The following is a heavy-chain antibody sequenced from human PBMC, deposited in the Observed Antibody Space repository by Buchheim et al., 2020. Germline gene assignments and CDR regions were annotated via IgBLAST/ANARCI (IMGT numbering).Heavy chain of an antibody. CDR1: GGTFSSYT. V-gene: IGHV1-69*02. J-gene: IGHJ6*02. CDR3: ASPGITGTTAWYYGMDV. Sequence: QVQLVQSGAEVKKPGSSVRVSCKASGGTFSSYTISWVRQAPGQGLEWMGRIIPILGIANYAQKFQGRVTITADKSTSTAYMELSSLRSEDTAVYYCASPGITGTTAWYYGMDVWGQGTT. D-gene: IGHD1-7*01. CDR2: IIPILGIA.